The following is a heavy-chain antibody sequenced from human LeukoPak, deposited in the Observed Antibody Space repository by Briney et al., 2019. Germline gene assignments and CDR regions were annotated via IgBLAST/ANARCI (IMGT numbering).Heavy chain of an antibody. V-gene: IGHV1-69*13. CDR3: ARDRSYYGNYYGMDV. CDR1: GYTFTSYG. Sequence: ASVKVSCKASGYTFTSYGISWVRQAPGQGLEWMGGIIPIFGTANYAQKFQGRVTITADESTSTAYMELSSLRSEDTAVYYCARDRSYYGNYYGMDVWGQGTTVTVSS. CDR2: IIPIFGTA. D-gene: IGHD1-26*01. J-gene: IGHJ6*02.